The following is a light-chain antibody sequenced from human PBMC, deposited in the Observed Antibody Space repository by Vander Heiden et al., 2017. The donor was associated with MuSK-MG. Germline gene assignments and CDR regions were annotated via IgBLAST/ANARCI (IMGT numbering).Light chain of an antibody. V-gene: IGKV1-5*03. CDR2: KAS. J-gene: IGKJ4*01. Sequence: DTQMTQSPSTLSASVGDRVTITCRCSQRSSSGLAWYTQNPSKAPKVLIYKASSLESGVPSRFSGSGSGTEFTLTISSLQPDDFATYYCQQYNSYPRLTFGGGTKVEIK. CDR3: QQYNSYPRLT. CDR1: QRSSSG.